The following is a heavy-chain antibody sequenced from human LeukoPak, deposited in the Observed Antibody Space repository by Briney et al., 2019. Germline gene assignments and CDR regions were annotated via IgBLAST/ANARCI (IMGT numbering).Heavy chain of an antibody. CDR3: ARDEFSGSYNPIFDY. CDR1: GYTFTSYG. J-gene: IGHJ4*02. CDR2: ISAYNGNT. V-gene: IGHV1-18*01. Sequence: ASVKVSCKSSGYTFTSYGISWVRQAPGQGLEGMGWISAYNGNTNYAKKYKGRVTMTTDTSTSTAYMELKSMRSDDTAVYYCARDEFSGSYNPIFDYWGQGTLVTVSS. D-gene: IGHD1-26*01.